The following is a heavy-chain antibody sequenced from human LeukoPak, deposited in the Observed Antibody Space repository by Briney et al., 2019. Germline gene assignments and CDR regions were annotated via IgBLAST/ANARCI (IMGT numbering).Heavy chain of an antibody. CDR3: ARTPYYYDSSGPENFDY. J-gene: IGHJ4*02. CDR2: ISYDGSNK. CDR1: GFTFSSYA. V-gene: IGHV3-30-3*01. D-gene: IGHD3-22*01. Sequence: GSLRLSCAASGFTFSSYAMHRVRQAPGKGLEWVAVISYDGSNKYYADSVKGRFTISRDNSKNTLYLQMNSLRAEDTAVYYCARTPYYYDSSGPENFDYWGQGTLVTVSS.